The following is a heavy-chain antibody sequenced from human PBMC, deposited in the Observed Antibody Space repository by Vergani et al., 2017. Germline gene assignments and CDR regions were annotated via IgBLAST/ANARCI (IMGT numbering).Heavy chain of an antibody. CDR3: AKDRPRDWETPLFLFDY. J-gene: IGHJ4*02. CDR2: ISASGGST. V-gene: IGHV3-23*04. Sequence: VQLVESGGGVVQPGGSLRLSCAASGFTFSSYGMHWVRQAPGKGLEWVSGISASGGSTYYTDSVKGRFIISRDISKNTLYLQMSSLRADDTAVYYCAKDRPRDWETPLFLFDYWGQGTLVAVSS. D-gene: IGHD1-26*01. CDR1: GFTFSSYG.